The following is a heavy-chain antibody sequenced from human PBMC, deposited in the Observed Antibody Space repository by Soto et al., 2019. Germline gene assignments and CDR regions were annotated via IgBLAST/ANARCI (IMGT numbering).Heavy chain of an antibody. CDR2: INVANGDT. CDR1: GYTFTSYA. D-gene: IGHD3-9*01. V-gene: IGHV1-3*01. Sequence: QVQLVQSEAEVKRPGASVKVSCKASGYTFTSYAMHWVRQAPGQRLEWMGWINVANGDTKYSQKFQGRVTITSDTSASTVYMELSSLKSEDTALYYCARCGGLRFFDWESDYWGQGTLVTVSS. CDR3: ARCGGLRFFDWESDY. J-gene: IGHJ4*02.